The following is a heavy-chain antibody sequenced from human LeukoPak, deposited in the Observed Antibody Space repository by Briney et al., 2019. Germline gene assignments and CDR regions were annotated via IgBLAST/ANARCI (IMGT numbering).Heavy chain of an antibody. Sequence: GGSLRLSCAASGFTFSSYAMSWVRQAPGQGLEWVALISNDGKTTDYADSVKGRFTISRDNSENTLFLQMSGLRVEDTAVYYCARDRHSYDTSGYYYHYYYYGMDVWGPGTTVTVSS. D-gene: IGHD3-22*01. CDR2: ISNDGKTT. V-gene: IGHV3-30*04. CDR3: ARDRHSYDTSGYYYHYYYYGMDV. J-gene: IGHJ6*02. CDR1: GFTFSSYA.